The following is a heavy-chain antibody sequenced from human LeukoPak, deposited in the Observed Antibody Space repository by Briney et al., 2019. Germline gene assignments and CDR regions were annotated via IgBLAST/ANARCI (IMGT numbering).Heavy chain of an antibody. CDR2: VSDSDENT. Sequence: PGGSLRLSCAASGFTFSSFAMSWVRQAPGKGLEWVSSVSDSDENTYYADSVKGRFTISRDNSKNTLFLQMDTLRVDDTAVYYCVDTGKFDYWGQGTLVTVSS. CDR1: GFTFSSFA. CDR3: VDTGKFDY. J-gene: IGHJ4*02. D-gene: IGHD5-18*01. V-gene: IGHV3-23*01.